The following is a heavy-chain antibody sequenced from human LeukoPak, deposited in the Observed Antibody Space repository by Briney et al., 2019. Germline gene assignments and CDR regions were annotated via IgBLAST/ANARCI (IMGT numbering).Heavy chain of an antibody. CDR1: GFTPSSAW. J-gene: IGHJ4*02. D-gene: IGHD3-10*01. Sequence: GGSLRLSCVASGFTPSSAWMSWVRQAPGKGLEWVGRIKSRSDGETADFAAPVKGRFTISRDDSKTTLCLQMHSLNTEDTAVYYCTTDLGITLIRGVIVSWGQGTLVTVSS. V-gene: IGHV3-15*01. CDR3: TTDLGITLIRGVIVS. CDR2: IKSRSDGETA.